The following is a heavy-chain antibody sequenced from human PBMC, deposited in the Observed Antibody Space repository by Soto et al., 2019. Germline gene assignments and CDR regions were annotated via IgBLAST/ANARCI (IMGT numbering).Heavy chain of an antibody. V-gene: IGHV2-5*01. CDR1: GFSHSTSEVG. Sequence: SGPTLVNPAQTLTMTCTFSGFSHSTSEVGVGWIRQPPGKALEWLALIYWNDDKRYSPSLKSRLTITKDTSKNQVVLTMTNMDPVDTATYYCAHRLGSGYPFYFDYWGQGTLVTVSS. D-gene: IGHD3-22*01. J-gene: IGHJ4*02. CDR3: AHRLGSGYPFYFDY. CDR2: IYWNDDK.